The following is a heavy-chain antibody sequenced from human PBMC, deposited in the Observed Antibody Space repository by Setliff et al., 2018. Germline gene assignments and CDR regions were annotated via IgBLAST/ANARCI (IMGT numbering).Heavy chain of an antibody. Sequence: PSETLSLTCAVSGGSISSPNWWNWVRQPPGKGLEWIGEIYRTGGTNYNPSLKSRLTMSVDKSKNEYSLNLNSMSAADTAVYFCARGRNIAARLLDSWGQGALVTVSS. J-gene: IGHJ4*02. CDR2: IYRTGGT. V-gene: IGHV4-4*02. CDR3: ARGRNIAARLLDS. CDR1: GGSISSPNW. D-gene: IGHD6-6*01.